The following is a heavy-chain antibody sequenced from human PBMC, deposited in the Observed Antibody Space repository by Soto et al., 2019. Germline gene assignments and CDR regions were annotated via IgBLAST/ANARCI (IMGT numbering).Heavy chain of an antibody. J-gene: IGHJ4*02. CDR1: GFTFSSYA. V-gene: IGHV3-23*01. D-gene: IGHD2-15*01. CDR3: AKDRLVVVVAASLDY. CDR2: ISGSGGST. Sequence: EVQLLESGGGLVQPGGSLRLSCAASGFTFSSYAMSWVRQAPGKGLEWVSAISGSGGSTYYADSVKGRFTISRDNSKTTLYLQMNSLRAEDTAVYYCAKDRLVVVVAASLDYWGQGTLVTVSS.